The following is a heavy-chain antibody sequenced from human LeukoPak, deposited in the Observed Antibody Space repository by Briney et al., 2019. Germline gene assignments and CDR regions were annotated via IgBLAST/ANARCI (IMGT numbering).Heavy chain of an antibody. CDR1: GFTFSNYW. CDR2: INVDGSVK. Sequence: PGGSLRLSCAASGFTFSNYWMHWVRQVPGKGLVWVSRINVDGSVKSYADSVKGRFTISRDNAKNTVSLQMNSLRAEDTAVYYCLRDLILVDTPGDDFNYWGQGALVTVSS. D-gene: IGHD4-23*01. CDR3: LRDLILVDTPGDDFNY. J-gene: IGHJ4*02. V-gene: IGHV3-74*01.